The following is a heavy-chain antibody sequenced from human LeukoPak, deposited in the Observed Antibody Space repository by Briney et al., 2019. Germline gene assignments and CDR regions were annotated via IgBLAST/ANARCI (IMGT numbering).Heavy chain of an antibody. CDR3: AKHGDDILTGYSR. CDR2: ISGSGGST. J-gene: IGHJ4*02. Sequence: GGSLRLSCVASGFTFRSFAMSWVRQGPGKGLEWVSGISGSGGSTNYADSVKGRFTISRDNSKNTLYLQMNSLRVEDTAVYYCAKHGDDILTGYSRWGQGTLVTVSS. D-gene: IGHD3-9*01. CDR1: GFTFRSFA. V-gene: IGHV3-23*01.